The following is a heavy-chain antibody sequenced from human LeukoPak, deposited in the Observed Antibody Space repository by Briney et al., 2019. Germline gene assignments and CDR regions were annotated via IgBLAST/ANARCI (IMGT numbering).Heavy chain of an antibody. CDR1: GFTFSDYY. CDR2: ISSSGSTI. D-gene: IGHD3-9*01. Sequence: GGSLRLSCAASGFTFSDYYMSWIRQAPGKGLEWVSYISSSGSTIYYADSVKGRFTISRDNAKNSLCLQMNSLRAEDTAVYYCARADYDILTGYYNYGMDVWGQGTTVTVSS. CDR3: ARADYDILTGYYNYGMDV. J-gene: IGHJ6*02. V-gene: IGHV3-11*01.